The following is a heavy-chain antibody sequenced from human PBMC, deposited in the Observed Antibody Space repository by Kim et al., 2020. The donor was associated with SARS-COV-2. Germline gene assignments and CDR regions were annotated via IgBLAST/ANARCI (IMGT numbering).Heavy chain of an antibody. V-gene: IGHV1-18*01. Sequence: ASVKVSCKLSGYTLTSYAISWVRQAPGHGLEWMGWINGYNGYTKSAQNVEGRITMTTDTSTNTAYMELGSLKSDDTAVYYCAGGRYYGPGSRGPDYGMGV. CDR1: GYTLTSYA. CDR3: AGGRYYGPGSRGPDYGMGV. CDR2: INGYNGYT. D-gene: IGHD3-10*01. J-gene: IGHJ6*01.